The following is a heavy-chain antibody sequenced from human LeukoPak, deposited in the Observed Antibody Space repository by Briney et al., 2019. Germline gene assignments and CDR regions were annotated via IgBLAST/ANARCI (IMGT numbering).Heavy chain of an antibody. V-gene: IGHV3-21*01. CDR2: ISSSSSYI. D-gene: IGHD6-13*01. CDR3: ARGSAAGEYYYYYYGMDV. J-gene: IGHJ6*02. CDR1: GFTFSSYS. Sequence: PGGSLRLSCAASGFTFSSYSMNWVRRAPGKGLERVSSISSSSSYIYYADSVKGRFTISRDNAKNSLYLQMYSLRAEDTAVYYCARGSAAGEYYYYYYGMDVWGQGTTVTVSS.